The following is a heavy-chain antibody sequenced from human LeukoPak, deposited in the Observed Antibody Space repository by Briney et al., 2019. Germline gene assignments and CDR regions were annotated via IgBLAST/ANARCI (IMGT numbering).Heavy chain of an antibody. CDR3: ARLKGSTSVFDY. J-gene: IGHJ4*02. Sequence: GGSLRLSCVASGFTFSNHWMTWVRQAPGKGLECVGNINSDGGDKFYVDSVKGRFTTSRNNACNSLHLQMDKLRAEDTAVYYCARLKGSTSVFDYWGQGTLVTVSS. V-gene: IGHV3-7*03. CDR2: INSDGGDK. CDR1: GFTFSNHW. D-gene: IGHD2-2*01.